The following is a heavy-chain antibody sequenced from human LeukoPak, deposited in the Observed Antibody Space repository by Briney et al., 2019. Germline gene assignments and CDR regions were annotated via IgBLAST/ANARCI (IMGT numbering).Heavy chain of an antibody. CDR3: ARGAQSRNYDFWSGYYFDY. J-gene: IGHJ4*02. D-gene: IGHD3-3*01. Sequence: GASVKVSCKASGYSFTYYGISWVRQAPGQGLEWMGGTIPIFDTPDNAQNFQGRLTITTDESTSTAYMELSSLRSEDTAVYYCARGAQSRNYDFWSGYYFDYWGQGTLVTVSS. CDR1: GYSFTYYG. V-gene: IGHV1-69*05. CDR2: TIPIFDTP.